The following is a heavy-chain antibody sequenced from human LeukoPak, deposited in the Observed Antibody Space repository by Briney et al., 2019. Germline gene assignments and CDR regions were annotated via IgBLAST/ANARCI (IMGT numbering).Heavy chain of an antibody. CDR1: GFTYSHYG. J-gene: IGHJ3*02. V-gene: IGHV3-21*01. D-gene: IGHD3-3*01. Sequence: PGGTLRLSCVASGFTYSHYGMNWVRQAPGKGLEWVSGITSDSRGIYYADSVKGRFTISRDNAKNSLYLQVNSLRAEDTAVYYCARGSRFGVVGRDAFDIWGQGTVVTVSS. CDR3: ARGSRFGVVGRDAFDI. CDR2: ITSDSRGI.